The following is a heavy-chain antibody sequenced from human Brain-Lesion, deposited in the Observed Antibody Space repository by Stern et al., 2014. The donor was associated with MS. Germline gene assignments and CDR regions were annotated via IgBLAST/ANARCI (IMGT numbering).Heavy chain of an antibody. CDR1: GYTFTGYY. CDR2: INPKSGGT. V-gene: IGHV1-2*02. CDR3: ATYYYDATGYNDF. J-gene: IGHJ4*02. Sequence: HVQLVESGAEVKKPGASVKVSCKASGYTFTGYYMHWVRQAPGHGLEWMGWINPKSGGTNYAQKFQGGVTMTRDTSINTAYMELSRLRSDDTAVYYCATYYYDATGYNDFWGQGTLVTVSS. D-gene: IGHD3-22*01.